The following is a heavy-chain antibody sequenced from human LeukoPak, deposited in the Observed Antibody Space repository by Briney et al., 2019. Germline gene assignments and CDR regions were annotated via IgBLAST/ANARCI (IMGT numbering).Heavy chain of an antibody. J-gene: IGHJ3*02. CDR2: IYYSGST. Sequence: SETLSLTCTVSGGSISSYYWSWIRQPPGKGLEWIGYIYYSGSTNYNPSLKSRVTISVDTSKNQFSLKLSSVTAADTAVYYCAGGTVTTLKGFDAFDIWGQGTMVTVSS. D-gene: IGHD4-17*01. V-gene: IGHV4-59*01. CDR1: GGSISSYY. CDR3: AGGTVTTLKGFDAFDI.